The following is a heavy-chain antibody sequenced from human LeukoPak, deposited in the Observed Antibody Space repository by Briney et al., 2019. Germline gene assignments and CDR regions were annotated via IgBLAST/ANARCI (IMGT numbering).Heavy chain of an antibody. CDR3: AIYSGSYQGWFDP. CDR2: IYYSGST. J-gene: IGHJ5*02. V-gene: IGHV4-61*01. CDR1: GGSVSSGSYY. D-gene: IGHD1-26*01. Sequence: PSETLSLTCTVSGGSVSSGSYYWSRIRQPPGKGLEWIGYIYYSGSTNYNPSLKSRVTISVDTSKNQFSLKLSSVTAADTAVYYCAIYSGSYQGWFDPWGQGTLVTVSS.